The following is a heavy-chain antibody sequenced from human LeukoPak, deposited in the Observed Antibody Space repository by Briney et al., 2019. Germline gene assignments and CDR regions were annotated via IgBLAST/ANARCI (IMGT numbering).Heavy chain of an antibody. CDR3: ARAGYYDFWSGYPDWFDP. CDR1: GGSFSGYY. V-gene: IGHV4-34*01. D-gene: IGHD3-3*01. J-gene: IGHJ5*02. CDR2: INHSGST. Sequence: SETLSLTCAVYGGSFSGYYWSWIRQPPGKGLEWIGEINHSGSTNYNPSLKSRVTISVDTSKNQFSLKLSSVTAADTAVYYCARAGYYDFWSGYPDWFDPWGQGTLVTVSS.